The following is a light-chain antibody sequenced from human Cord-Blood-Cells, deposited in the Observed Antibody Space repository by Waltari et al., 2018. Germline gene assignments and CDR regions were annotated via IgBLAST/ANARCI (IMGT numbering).Light chain of an antibody. CDR3: CSYAGSSTFV. CDR2: EGS. CDR1: SSDVGSFNL. V-gene: IGLV2-23*01. J-gene: IGLJ1*01. Sequence: QSALTQPASVSGSPGQSLTISCTRTSSDVGSFNLVSWYQQHPGKAPKLMIYEGSKRPSGVSNRFSGSKSGNTASLTISGLQAEDEADYYCCSYAGSSTFVFGTGTKVTVL.